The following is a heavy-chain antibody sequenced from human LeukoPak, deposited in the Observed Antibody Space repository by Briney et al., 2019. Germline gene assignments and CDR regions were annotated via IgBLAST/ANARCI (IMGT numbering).Heavy chain of an antibody. CDR3: ARDRSVAVAGTVMVY. D-gene: IGHD6-19*01. CDR2: ISSSSSYI. J-gene: IGHJ4*02. Sequence: PGGSLRLSCAASGFTFSSYSMNWVRQAPGKGLEWVSSISSSSSYIYYADSVKGRFTISRDNAKNSLYLQMNSLRAEDTAVYYCARDRSVAVAGTVMVYWGQGTLVTVSS. V-gene: IGHV3-21*01. CDR1: GFTFSSYS.